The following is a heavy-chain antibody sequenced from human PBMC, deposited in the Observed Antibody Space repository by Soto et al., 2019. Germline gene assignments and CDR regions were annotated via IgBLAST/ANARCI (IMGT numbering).Heavy chain of an antibody. J-gene: IGHJ6*02. Sequence: SETLSHTCTVSSASISSPNYRRRWIRQPPGKGLEWIGNIYYSGSTYYNPSLNSRVTVSVDTSKNQFSLKVTSVTAADTAVYYCARLHGYCISSSCHGHYAMDVWGQGTTVT. D-gene: IGHD2-2*01. V-gene: IGHV4-39*01. CDR2: IYYSGST. CDR3: ARLHGYCISSSCHGHYAMDV. CDR1: SASISSPNYR.